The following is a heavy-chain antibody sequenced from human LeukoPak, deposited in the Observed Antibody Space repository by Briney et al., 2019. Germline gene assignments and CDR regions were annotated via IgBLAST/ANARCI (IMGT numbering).Heavy chain of an antibody. V-gene: IGHV6-1*01. CDR3: ARDGHAPNSPYYFDS. CDR1: GDTVSSNSAA. CDR2: TYYRSKWYN. D-gene: IGHD4-23*01. J-gene: IGHJ4*02. Sequence: SQTLSLTCAISGDTVSSNSAAWNWIRQSPSRGLEWLGRTYYRSKWYNDYAVSVKSRITFNPDTSKNQFSLQLNSVTPEDTAVYYCARDGHAPNSPYYFDSWGQGILVTSPQ.